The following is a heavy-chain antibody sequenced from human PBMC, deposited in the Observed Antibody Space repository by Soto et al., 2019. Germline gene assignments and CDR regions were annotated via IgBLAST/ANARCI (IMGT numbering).Heavy chain of an antibody. CDR1: GGSFSGYY. J-gene: IGHJ4*02. Sequence: SETLSLTCAVYGGSFSGYYWSWIRQPPGKGLEWIGEINHSGSTNYNPSLKSRVTISVDTSKNQFSLKLSSVTAADTAVYYCARGSGYYGSGSYRRTPYYFDYWGQGTLVTVSS. CDR2: INHSGST. CDR3: ARGSGYYGSGSYRRTPYYFDY. D-gene: IGHD3-10*01. V-gene: IGHV4-34*01.